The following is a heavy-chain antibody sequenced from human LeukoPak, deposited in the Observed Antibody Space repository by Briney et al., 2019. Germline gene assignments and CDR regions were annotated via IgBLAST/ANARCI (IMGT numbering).Heavy chain of an antibody. V-gene: IGHV3-66*02. CDR1: GLTVNSNF. CDR3: TRVDTGRGGGWVPFDY. CDR2: IYSDGKT. Sequence: GGSLRLPCAVSGLTVNSNFMTCVRQAPGKGLERVSVIYSDGKTYRADSVKGRFTISRDNSKNTVYLQMNSLRPEDTAVYYCTRVDTGRGGGWVPFDYWGQGTLVTVSS. J-gene: IGHJ4*02. D-gene: IGHD3-10*01.